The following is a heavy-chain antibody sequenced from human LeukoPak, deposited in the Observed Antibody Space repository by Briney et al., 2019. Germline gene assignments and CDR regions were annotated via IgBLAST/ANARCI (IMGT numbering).Heavy chain of an antibody. J-gene: IGHJ6*03. CDR3: ARDPYSGSYGNYYYYFMDV. V-gene: IGHV3-21*01. Sequence: GGSLRLFCAASGFTFSSYSMNWVRQAPGKGLEWVSSITSGSSYIYYADSVKGRFTISRDNAKNSLYLQMNSLRAEDTAVYYCARDPYSGSYGNYYYYFMDVWGKGTTVTISS. CDR1: GFTFSSYS. D-gene: IGHD1-26*01. CDR2: ITSGSSYI.